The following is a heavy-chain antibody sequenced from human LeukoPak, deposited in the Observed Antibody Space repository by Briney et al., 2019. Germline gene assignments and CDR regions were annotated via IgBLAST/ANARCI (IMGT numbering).Heavy chain of an antibody. CDR2: ISGSGNST. Sequence: PGGSLRLSCAASGFTFRSYAMSWVRQDPGKGLEWLSTISGSGNSTYYADSEKGRFTISRDNSKNTLYLQMNSLRAEDTAVYFCAKGGYCSSTTCPTWFDPWGQGTLVTVSS. J-gene: IGHJ5*02. D-gene: IGHD2-2*01. CDR1: GFTFRSYA. CDR3: AKGGYCSSTTCPTWFDP. V-gene: IGHV3-23*01.